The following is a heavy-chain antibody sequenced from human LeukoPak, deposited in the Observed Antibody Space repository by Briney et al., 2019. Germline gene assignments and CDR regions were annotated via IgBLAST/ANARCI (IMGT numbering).Heavy chain of an antibody. V-gene: IGHV3-23*01. J-gene: IGHJ3*02. D-gene: IGHD2-2*01. CDR3: AKIVPAAIFSAFDI. CDR2: ISGSGGST. Sequence: SGGSLRLSCAASGFTFSSYGMHWVRQAPGKGLEWVSAISGSGGSTYYADSVKGRFTISRDNSKNTLYLQMNSLRAEDTAVYYCAKIVPAAIFSAFDIWGQGTMVTVSS. CDR1: GFTFSSYG.